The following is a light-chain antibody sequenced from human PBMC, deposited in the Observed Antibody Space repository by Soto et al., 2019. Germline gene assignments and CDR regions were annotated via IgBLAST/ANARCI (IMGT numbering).Light chain of an antibody. J-gene: IGLJ3*02. Sequence: QSALTQPASVSGSPGQSITISCTGTSSDVGGYNYVSWYQQHPGKAPKLMIYEVTKRPSGVSNRFSGSKSDNTASLTISGLQAEDEADYYCSSYTTTNTLFGGGTKVT. CDR3: SSYTTTNTL. CDR1: SSDVGGYNY. V-gene: IGLV2-14*01. CDR2: EVT.